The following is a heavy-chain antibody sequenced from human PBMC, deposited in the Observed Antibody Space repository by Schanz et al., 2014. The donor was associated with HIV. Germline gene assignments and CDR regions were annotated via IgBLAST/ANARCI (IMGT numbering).Heavy chain of an antibody. CDR3: ARVANWDYYGMDV. Sequence: QVQLVESGGGVVQPGRSLRLSCAASGFTFSTYGMHWVRQGPGKGLEWVAFISYGGSNKYYADSVKGRFTISRDNSKNTLFLQMNSLRGEDTAVYYCARVANWDYYGMDVWGRGTTVTVSS. D-gene: IGHD3-16*01. CDR2: ISYGGSNK. CDR1: GFTFSTYG. V-gene: IGHV3-30*03. J-gene: IGHJ6*02.